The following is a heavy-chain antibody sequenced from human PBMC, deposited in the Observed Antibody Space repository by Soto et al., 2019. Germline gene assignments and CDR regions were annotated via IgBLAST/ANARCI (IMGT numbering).Heavy chain of an antibody. Sequence: QVQLQESGPGLVKPSQTLSLTCTVSGGSISSGDYYWSWIRHPPGKGLEWIGYIYYSGSTYYNPSLKSRVTISVDTAKNQFSLELSSVTAADTAVYYCATYSGSSHPYYYYYGMDVWGQGTTVTVSS. J-gene: IGHJ6*02. V-gene: IGHV4-30-4*01. CDR2: IYYSGST. CDR1: GGSISSGDYY. CDR3: ATYSGSSHPYYYYYGMDV. D-gene: IGHD5-12*01.